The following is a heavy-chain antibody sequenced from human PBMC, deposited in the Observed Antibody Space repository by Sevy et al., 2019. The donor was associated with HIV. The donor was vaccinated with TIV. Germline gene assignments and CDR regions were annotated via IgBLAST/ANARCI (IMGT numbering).Heavy chain of an antibody. CDR3: ARANRAMGSWYYLDY. CDR2: IYAGGTT. CDR1: GFTVSNNY. Sequence: GGSLRLSCAASGFTVSNNYMTWVRQAPGKGLEWVSVIYAGGTTYYAESVKGRFTISRDNPMNTLYLQVNSLRAEDTAVYYCARANRAMGSWYYLDYWGQGTLVTVSS. D-gene: IGHD5-18*01. J-gene: IGHJ4*02. V-gene: IGHV3-53*01.